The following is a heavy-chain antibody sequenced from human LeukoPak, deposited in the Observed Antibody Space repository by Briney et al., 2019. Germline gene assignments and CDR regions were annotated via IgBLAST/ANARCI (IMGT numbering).Heavy chain of an antibody. CDR1: GYTFTSYG. CDR2: ISAYNGNT. Sequence: ASVKVSCKASGYTFTSYGISWVRQAPGQGLEWMGWISAYNGNTNYAQKLQGRATMTTDTSTSTAYMELRSLRSDDTAVYYCARYSSGWLYYYYYMDVWGKGTTVTISS. CDR3: ARYSSGWLYYYYYMDV. D-gene: IGHD6-19*01. V-gene: IGHV1-18*01. J-gene: IGHJ6*03.